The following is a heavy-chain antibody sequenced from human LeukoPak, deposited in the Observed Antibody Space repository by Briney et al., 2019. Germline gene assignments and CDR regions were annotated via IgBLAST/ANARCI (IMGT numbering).Heavy chain of an antibody. Sequence: GGSLRLSCAASGFIFSSHAMHWVRQAPGKGLEWVAGLWYDGSNKYYAESVKGRFTIFRDNSKNTLHLQMNSLRVEDTAVYYCARDHGGDGYSPFDYWGQGTQVTVSS. CDR1: GFIFSSHA. CDR3: ARDHGGDGYSPFDY. J-gene: IGHJ4*02. V-gene: IGHV3-33*01. D-gene: IGHD5-24*01. CDR2: LWYDGSNK.